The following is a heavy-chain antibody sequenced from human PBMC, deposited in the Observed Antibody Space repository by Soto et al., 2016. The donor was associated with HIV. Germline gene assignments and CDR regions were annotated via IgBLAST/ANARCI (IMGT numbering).Heavy chain of an antibody. CDR2: INGGGSST. V-gene: IGHV3-23*01. CDR3: TTGGWFGDVWEQ. J-gene: IGHJ4*02. CDR1: GLNFNTIA. D-gene: IGHD3-10*01. Sequence: EVQLLESGGGLVQPGGSRRLSCAVSGLNFNTIAMSWVRQAPGMGLQWISSINGGGSSTFYEDSVKGRFTIFRDNSKNTLFLDMNTLRVEDTGFYYCTTGGWFGDVWEQWGQGTLVTVSS.